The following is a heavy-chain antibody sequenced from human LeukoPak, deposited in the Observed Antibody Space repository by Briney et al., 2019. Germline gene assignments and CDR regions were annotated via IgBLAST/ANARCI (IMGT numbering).Heavy chain of an antibody. CDR3: AKQGEPDFFDS. D-gene: IGHD1-14*01. J-gene: IGHJ4*02. CDR2: ISHEGSGA. V-gene: IGHV3-30*18. Sequence: GRSLRLSCAASGFSFSSYGMHWVRQAPGKGLEWVAAISHEGSGAFYADSMKGRFTISRDQLKNTLYLQMNSLRVEDTAFYYCAKQGEPDFFDSWGQGTLVTVSS. CDR1: GFSFSSYG.